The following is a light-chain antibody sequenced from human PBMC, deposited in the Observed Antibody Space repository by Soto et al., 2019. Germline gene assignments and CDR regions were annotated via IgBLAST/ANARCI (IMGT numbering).Light chain of an antibody. Sequence: EIVMTQSPATLSVSPGERATLSCRASQSVSSNLAWYQQKPGQAPRLLIYGASTRATGIPARFSGSGSGTDFTLPIDGRDSEVFEFYYCKHYNNWPRTFGKGTRVKI. V-gene: IGKV3-15*01. CDR2: GAS. CDR1: QSVSSN. J-gene: IGKJ1*01. CDR3: KHYNNWPRT.